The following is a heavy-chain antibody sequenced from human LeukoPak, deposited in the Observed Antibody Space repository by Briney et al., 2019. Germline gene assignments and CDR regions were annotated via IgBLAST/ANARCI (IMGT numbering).Heavy chain of an antibody. CDR1: GFTFSSYA. J-gene: IGHJ4*02. CDR2: IKQDGSEK. CDR3: ARGEGWLQLYYFDY. D-gene: IGHD5-24*01. Sequence: PGRSLRLSCAASGFTFSSYAMHWVRQAPGKGLEWVANIKQDGSEKYYVDSVKGRFTISRDNAKNSLYLQMNSLRAEDTAVYYCARGEGWLQLYYFDYWGQGTLVTVSS. V-gene: IGHV3-7*03.